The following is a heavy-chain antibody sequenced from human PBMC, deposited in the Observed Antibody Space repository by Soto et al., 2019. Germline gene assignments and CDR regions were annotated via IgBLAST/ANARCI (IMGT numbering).Heavy chain of an antibody. CDR3: ARHSSTFLREYYGSGSLVDVMDV. D-gene: IGHD3-10*01. CDR2: IIPIFGTA. J-gene: IGHJ6*02. V-gene: IGHV1-69*06. CDR1: GGTFSSYA. Sequence: TSVKVCCKASGGTFSSYAISWVRQAPGQGLEWMGGIIPIFGTANYAQKFQGRVTITADKSTSTAYMELSSLRSEDTAVYYCARHSSTFLREYYGSGSLVDVMDVWGQGTTVGVPS.